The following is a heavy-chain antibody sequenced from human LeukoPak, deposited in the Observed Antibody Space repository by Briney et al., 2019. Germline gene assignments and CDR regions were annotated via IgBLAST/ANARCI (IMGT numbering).Heavy chain of an antibody. Sequence: GGCLRLAWVAAGFTVSDHWMASVRQARGGWPEWEPNVKGEGGEKHYVESVKGRFTISRENAKNSLFLQMNSLRAEDTPVYYCASGGLCSDSSCFLLKYCQRWGGSTLVSVPS. J-gene: IGHJ1*01. CDR1: GFTVSDHW. CDR3: ASGGLCSDSSCFLLKYCQR. D-gene: IGHD6-13*01. CDR2: VKGEGGEK. V-gene: IGHV3-7*01.